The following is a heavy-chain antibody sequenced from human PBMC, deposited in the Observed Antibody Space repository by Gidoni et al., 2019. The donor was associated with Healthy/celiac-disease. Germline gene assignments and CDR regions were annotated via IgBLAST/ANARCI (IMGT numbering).Heavy chain of an antibody. D-gene: IGHD3-3*01. V-gene: IGHV4-38-2*01. CDR2: IYHSGST. J-gene: IGHJ4*02. CDR3: ARHLRAFNYEFWSGYPYYFDY. CDR1: GYSISSGYY. Sequence: QVQLQESGPGLVKPSETLSLTCAVSGYSISSGYYWGWIRQPPGKGLEWIGSIYHSGSTDYNPSLKSRVTISVDTSKNQFSLKLSSGTAADTAVYYCARHLRAFNYEFWSGYPYYFDYWGQGTLVTVSS.